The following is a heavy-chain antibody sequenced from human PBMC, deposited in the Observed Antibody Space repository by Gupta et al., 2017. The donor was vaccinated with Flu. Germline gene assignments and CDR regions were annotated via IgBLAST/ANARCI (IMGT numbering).Heavy chain of an antibody. J-gene: IGHJ4*02. Sequence: YWGWVRHTPGKGLEWVLSLYYNGRTYRNPSLNSRVTMSVDPAKKQFSLKLTGVTASDTAVYYCASSGSYDVFDTWGQGIRVTGSS. D-gene: IGHD3-9*01. V-gene: IGHV4-39*01. CDR2: LYYNGRT. CDR3: ASSGSYDVFDT. CDR1: Y.